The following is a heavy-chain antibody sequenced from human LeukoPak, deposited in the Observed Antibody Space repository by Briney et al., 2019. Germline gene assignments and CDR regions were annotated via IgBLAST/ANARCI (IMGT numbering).Heavy chain of an antibody. V-gene: IGHV3-7*03. J-gene: IGHJ3*02. D-gene: IGHD3-10*02. CDR1: AFIFSGHW. Sequence: GGSLRLSCEGSAFIFSGHWMNWVRQTPGRGLERMASIKEDGSERQYVDSVKGRFSISRDNTKGSLFLQLNSLRAEDTAVYYCARESNTPWVFVRVADAFDIWGQGTMVTVSS. CDR3: ARESNTPWVFVRVADAFDI. CDR2: IKEDGSER.